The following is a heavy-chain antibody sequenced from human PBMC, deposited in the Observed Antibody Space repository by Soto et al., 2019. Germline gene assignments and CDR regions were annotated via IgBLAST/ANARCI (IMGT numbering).Heavy chain of an antibody. CDR3: ARGGPYYDFWSGHSYYYYGMDV. Sequence: SETLSLTCTVSGGSISSYYWSWIRQPPGKGLEWSGYIYYSGSTNYNPSLKSRVTISVDTSKNQFSLKLSSVTAADTAVYYCARGGPYYDFWSGHSYYYYGMDVWGQGTTVTVSS. D-gene: IGHD3-3*01. J-gene: IGHJ6*01. CDR2: IYYSGST. V-gene: IGHV4-59*01. CDR1: GGSISSYY.